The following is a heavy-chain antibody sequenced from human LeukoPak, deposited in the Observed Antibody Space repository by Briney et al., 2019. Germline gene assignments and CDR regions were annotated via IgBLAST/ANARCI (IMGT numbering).Heavy chain of an antibody. J-gene: IGHJ4*02. CDR3: ARHRSSGDDY. Sequence: PSETLSLTCTVSGGSISSSRYYWGWIRQPPGKGLEWIGSIYYSGTTYYNPSLKSRVTISVDTSKNQFSLKLSSVTAADTAVYYCARHRSSGDDYWGQGTLVTVSS. CDR1: GGSISSSRYY. D-gene: IGHD6-25*01. CDR2: IYYSGTT. V-gene: IGHV4-39*01.